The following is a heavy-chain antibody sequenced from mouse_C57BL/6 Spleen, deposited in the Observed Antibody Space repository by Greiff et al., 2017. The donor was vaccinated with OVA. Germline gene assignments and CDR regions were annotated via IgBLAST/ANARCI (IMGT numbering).Heavy chain of an antibody. CDR3: ARGGRDYFDY. Sequence: EVKLMESGPELVKPGASVTISCKSSGYSFTDYNMNWVKQSNGKSLEWIGGINPNYGTTSYNQKFKGKATWTVDQSSSTAYMQLNSLTSEDSAVYYCARGGRDYFDYWGQGTTLTVSS. V-gene: IGHV1-39*01. CDR2: INPNYGTT. J-gene: IGHJ2*01. CDR1: GYSFTDYN.